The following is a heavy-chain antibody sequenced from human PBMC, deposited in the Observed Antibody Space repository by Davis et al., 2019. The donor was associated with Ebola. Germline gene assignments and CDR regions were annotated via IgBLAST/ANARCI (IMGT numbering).Heavy chain of an antibody. Sequence: PSETLSLTCAVYGGSFSGYYWSWIRQPPGKGLEWIGEINHSGSTNYNPSLKSRVTISVDTSKNQFSLKLSSVTAADTAVYYCARGKPVYYYDSRIDYWGQGTLVTVSS. CDR1: GGSFSGYY. CDR2: INHSGST. CDR3: ARGKPVYYYDSRIDY. J-gene: IGHJ4*02. D-gene: IGHD3-22*01. V-gene: IGHV4-34*01.